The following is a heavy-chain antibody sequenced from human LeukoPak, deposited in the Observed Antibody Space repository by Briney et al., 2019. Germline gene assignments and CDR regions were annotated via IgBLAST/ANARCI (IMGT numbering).Heavy chain of an antibody. Sequence: GGSLRLSCAASGFTVSSNYMSWVRQAPGKGLEWVSAISGSGDSTYYGDSVKGRFTISRDNSKNTPYLQMNSLRAEDTAVYYCARGERDSSSWSHKHYYYYYGMDVWGQGTTVTVSS. D-gene: IGHD6-13*01. V-gene: IGHV3-23*01. J-gene: IGHJ6*02. CDR3: ARGERDSSSWSHKHYYYYYGMDV. CDR1: GFTVSSNY. CDR2: ISGSGDST.